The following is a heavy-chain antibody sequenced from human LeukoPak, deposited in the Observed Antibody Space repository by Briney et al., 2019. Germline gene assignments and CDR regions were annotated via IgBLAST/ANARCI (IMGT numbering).Heavy chain of an antibody. Sequence: GGSLRLSCAASGFTFSSYAMRWVRQAPGKGLEWVAVISYDGSNKYYAASVKGRFTISRDNSKNTLYLQMNSLRAEDTAVYYCARDNDWVSWAYFDYWGQGTLVTVP. D-gene: IGHD6-13*01. CDR3: ARDNDWVSWAYFDY. V-gene: IGHV3-30*04. CDR1: GFTFSSYA. CDR2: ISYDGSNK. J-gene: IGHJ4*02.